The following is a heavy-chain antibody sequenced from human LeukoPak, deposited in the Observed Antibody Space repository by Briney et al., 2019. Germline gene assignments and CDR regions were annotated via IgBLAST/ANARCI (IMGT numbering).Heavy chain of an antibody. CDR2: IYWDNDK. CDR1: GFSLSSTGVG. Sequence: VSGPTLVNPTQTLTLTCTFSGFSLSSTGVGVGWIRQPPGKALEWLALIYWDNDKRYSPSLKSRLTITKDTSENQVVLTMTNMDPVDTATYYCAHGPGWFDPWGQGTLVTVSS. CDR3: AHGPGWFDP. J-gene: IGHJ5*02. V-gene: IGHV2-5*02.